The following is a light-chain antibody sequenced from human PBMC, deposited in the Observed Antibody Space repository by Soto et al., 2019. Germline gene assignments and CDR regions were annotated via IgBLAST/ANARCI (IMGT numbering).Light chain of an antibody. CDR3: NSYTTSSTYV. Sequence: QSVLTQPASVSGSPGQSITISCTGTSSDVGGYNYVSWYQQHPGKAPKLMIYDVSNRPSGVSNRFSGSKSGNTASLTLSGLQAEDEADYYCNSYTTSSTYVFGTGTKLTVL. CDR2: DVS. J-gene: IGLJ1*01. CDR1: SSDVGGYNY. V-gene: IGLV2-14*03.